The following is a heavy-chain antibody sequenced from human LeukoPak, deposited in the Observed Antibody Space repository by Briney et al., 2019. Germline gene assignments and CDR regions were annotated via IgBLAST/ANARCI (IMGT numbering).Heavy chain of an antibody. CDR2: IYYSGST. Sequence: SETLSLTCTVSGGSITNYYWSWIRQPPGKGLGWVSHIYYSGSTNYNPSLKSRVTISEDKSKNQFSLKLSSVTAADTAVYYCATTHADYDDYGRDYYYYMDVWGKGTTVTVSS. CDR3: ATTHADYDDYGRDYYYYMDV. J-gene: IGHJ6*03. D-gene: IGHD4-17*01. CDR1: GGSITNYY. V-gene: IGHV4-59*08.